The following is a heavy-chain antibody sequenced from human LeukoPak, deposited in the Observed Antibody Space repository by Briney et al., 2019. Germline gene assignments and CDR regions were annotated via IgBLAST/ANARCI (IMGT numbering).Heavy chain of an antibody. D-gene: IGHD3-22*01. V-gene: IGHV4-34*01. CDR1: GGSFSGYY. CDR2: INHSGST. CDR3: APGYYYDSSGSSPAVDY. Sequence: SETLSLTCAVYGGSFSGYYWSWIRQPPGKGLEWIGEINHSGSTNYNPSLKSRVTISVDTSKNQFSLKLSSVTAADTAVYYCAPGYYYDSSGSSPAVDYWGQGTLVTVSS. J-gene: IGHJ4*02.